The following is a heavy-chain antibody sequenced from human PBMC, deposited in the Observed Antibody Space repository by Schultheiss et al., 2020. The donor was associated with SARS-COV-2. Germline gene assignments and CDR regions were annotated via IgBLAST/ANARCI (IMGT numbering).Heavy chain of an antibody. D-gene: IGHD6-13*01. CDR3: ARDLGYSSSYNNYYYYYGMDV. J-gene: IGHJ6*02. Sequence: SVKVSCKASGGTFSSYTISWVRQAPGQGLEWMGRIIPILGIANYAQKFQGRVTITADKSTSTAYMELSSLRSEDTAVYYCARDLGYSSSYNNYYYYYGMDVWGQGTTVTVSS. CDR1: GGTFSSYT. CDR2: IIPILGIA. V-gene: IGHV1-69*04.